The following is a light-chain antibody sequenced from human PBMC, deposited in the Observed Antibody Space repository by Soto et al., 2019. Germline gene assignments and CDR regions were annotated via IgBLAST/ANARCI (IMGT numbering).Light chain of an antibody. Sequence: IVLTQSPVSLSLSPGERATLSCRASESISRSLAWYQQRPGQAPRLLMYDASNRATGIPHRFRGSGSGTDSTLTLSSIGPEDCAVYYYLRRSDWRTFGRGNKVEIK. CDR3: LRRSDWRT. CDR1: ESISRS. CDR2: DAS. V-gene: IGKV3-11*01. J-gene: IGKJ1*01.